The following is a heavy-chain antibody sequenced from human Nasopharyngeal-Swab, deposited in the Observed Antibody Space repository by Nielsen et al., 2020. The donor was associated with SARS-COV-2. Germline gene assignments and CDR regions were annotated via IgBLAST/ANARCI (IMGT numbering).Heavy chain of an antibody. CDR3: ARDRGDLRKYYFDS. V-gene: IGHV4-61*01. Sequence: SETLSLTCIVSGGSVSRGSHYWSWLPPPPGKGLEWIGYIFYTGNTNYTPSLESRVTMSIDTSRNQFSLSLNSGTAADTAVYYCARDRGDLRKYYFDSWGQGTQITVSA. CDR1: GGSVSRGSHY. J-gene: IGHJ4*02. CDR2: IFYTGNT. D-gene: IGHD3-10*01.